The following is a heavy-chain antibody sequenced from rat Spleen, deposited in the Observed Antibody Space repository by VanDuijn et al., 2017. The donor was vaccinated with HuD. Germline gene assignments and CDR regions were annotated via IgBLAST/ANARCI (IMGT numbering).Heavy chain of an antibody. V-gene: IGHV5-29*01. Sequence: EVQLVESGGGLVQPGRSLKLSCAASGFIFSRSAMAWIRQAPGKGLEWVSSINTDGGSTYYPDSVKGRFTISRDNAKSTLYLQMDSLRSEDTASYYCARQPHYFDYWGQGVMVTVSS. CDR3: ARQPHYFDY. CDR1: GFIFSRSA. J-gene: IGHJ2*01. CDR2: INTDGGST.